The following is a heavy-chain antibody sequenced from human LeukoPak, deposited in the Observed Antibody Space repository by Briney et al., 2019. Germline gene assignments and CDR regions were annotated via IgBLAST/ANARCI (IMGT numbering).Heavy chain of an antibody. CDR1: GGSFSDYY. CDR3: ARQNRHDSSGYYYDY. D-gene: IGHD3-22*01. CDR2: INHSGST. Sequence: SETLSLTCAVYGGSFSDYYWSWIRQPPGKGLEWIGEINHSGSTNYKVSLKSRVTISVDTSKNQFFLKLSSVTAADTAVYYCARQNRHDSSGYYYDYWGQGTLVTVSS. J-gene: IGHJ4*02. V-gene: IGHV4-34*01.